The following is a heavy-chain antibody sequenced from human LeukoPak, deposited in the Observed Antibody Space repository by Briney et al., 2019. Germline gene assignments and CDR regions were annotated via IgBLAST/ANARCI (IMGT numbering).Heavy chain of an antibody. D-gene: IGHD3-9*01. Sequence: SETLSLTCTVSGGSISGYYWSWIRQPPGKGLEWIGYIYYSGSTNYNPSLKSRVTISVDTSKNQFSLKLRSVTAADTAIYHCARQGYDILTGYIDAFDIWGQGTMVTVSS. J-gene: IGHJ3*02. CDR3: ARQGYDILTGYIDAFDI. V-gene: IGHV4-59*08. CDR1: GGSISGYY. CDR2: IYYSGST.